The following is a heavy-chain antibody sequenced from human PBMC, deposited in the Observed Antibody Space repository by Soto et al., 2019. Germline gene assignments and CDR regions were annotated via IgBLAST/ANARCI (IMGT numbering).Heavy chain of an antibody. CDR1: GYTFTSYG. D-gene: IGHD1-1*01. CDR3: ARVGFVYNWNVTPLRWSDP. J-gene: IGHJ5*02. V-gene: IGHV1-18*01. Sequence: QVQLVQSGAEVKKPGASVKVSCKASGYTFTSYGISWVRQAPGQGLEWMGWISAYNGNTNYAQKLQGRVTMTTDTSTSTAYMEMRSLRSDDTAVYYCARVGFVYNWNVTPLRWSDPWGQGTLVTVSS. CDR2: ISAYNGNT.